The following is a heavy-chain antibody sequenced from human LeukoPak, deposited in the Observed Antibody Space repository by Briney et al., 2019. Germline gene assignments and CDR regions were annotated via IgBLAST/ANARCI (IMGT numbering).Heavy chain of an antibody. J-gene: IGHJ3*02. V-gene: IGHV3-74*01. CDR1: GFTLSSYW. CDR3: ARPGIAVPGSYEI. CDR2: INTDGSST. Sequence: QSGGSLRLSCAASGFTLSSYWMHWVRQAPGKGLVWVSRINTDGSSTNYADSVKGRFTISRDNAKNTLYLQMNSLRAEDTAVYYCARPGIAVPGSYEIWGQGTMVTVSS. D-gene: IGHD6-19*01.